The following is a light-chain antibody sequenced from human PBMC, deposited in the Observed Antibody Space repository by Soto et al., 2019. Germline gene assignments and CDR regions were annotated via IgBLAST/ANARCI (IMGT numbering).Light chain of an antibody. CDR2: DAS. CDR3: QQYNNWPPLT. CDR1: QSVTSN. Sequence: EKVMTQSPATLSVSPGERATLSCRASQSVTSNLAWYQQKPGQAPRLLIYDASTRATGIPARFSGSGSGTEFTLTISSLQSEDFAVYYCQQYNNWPPLTFGGGTKVEIK. J-gene: IGKJ4*01. V-gene: IGKV3-15*01.